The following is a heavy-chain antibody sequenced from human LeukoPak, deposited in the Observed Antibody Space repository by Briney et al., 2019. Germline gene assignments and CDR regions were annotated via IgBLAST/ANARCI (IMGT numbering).Heavy chain of an antibody. J-gene: IGHJ5*02. D-gene: IGHD3-10*01. CDR1: GFTFSSYS. CDR2: ISSSSSYI. V-gene: IGHV3-21*01. Sequence: GGSLRLSCTASGFTFSSYSLNWVRQAPGKGLEWVSSISSSSSYIYYADSVKGRFTISRDNAKNPLYLQMNSLRAEDTAVYYCARDGITYYYGSGSYYRSWFDPWGQGTLVTVSS. CDR3: ARDGITYYYGSGSYYRSWFDP.